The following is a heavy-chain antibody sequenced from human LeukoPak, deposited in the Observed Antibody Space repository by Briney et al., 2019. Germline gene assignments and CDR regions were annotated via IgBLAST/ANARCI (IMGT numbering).Heavy chain of an antibody. J-gene: IGHJ5*02. CDR3: ARGPAAMGWFDP. Sequence: GGSLSLSCVASGFTFSSYWMHWVRQAPGKGLVWVSRIKPDGSTTDYADSVKGRFTISRDNAENTLFLQMNSLRPEDTAVYFCARGPAAMGWFDPWGQGTLVTVSS. CDR2: IKPDGSTT. D-gene: IGHD2-2*01. CDR1: GFTFSSYW. V-gene: IGHV3-74*01.